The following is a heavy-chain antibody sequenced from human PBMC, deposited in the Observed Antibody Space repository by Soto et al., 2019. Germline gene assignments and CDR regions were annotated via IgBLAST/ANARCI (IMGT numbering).Heavy chain of an antibody. J-gene: IGHJ4*02. CDR2: IIPIFGTA. V-gene: IGHV1-69*13. CDR1: GGTFSSYA. CDR3: ARDPKPNHYESSGYYDTGP. Sequence: SVKVSCKASGGTFSSYAISLVRQAPGQGLEWMGGIIPIFGTANYAQKFQGRVTITADESTGTAYMELSSLRPEDTAVYYCARDPKPNHYESSGYYDTGPWGQGTLVTVSS. D-gene: IGHD3-22*01.